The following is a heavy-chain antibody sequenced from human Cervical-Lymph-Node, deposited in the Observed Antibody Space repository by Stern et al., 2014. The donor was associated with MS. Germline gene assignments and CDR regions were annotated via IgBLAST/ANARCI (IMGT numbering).Heavy chain of an antibody. J-gene: IGHJ4*02. Sequence: QVQLVESGGGVVQPGRSLRLSCAASGFTFSSYGMHWVRPAPGKGLEWVAVMWYYGSNKYYGDSVKGRFTIPRDNSKNTLDLQMNSLRAEDTAVYYWAREYGKSAHLNDWGQGTLVTVSS. CDR2: MWYYGSNK. CDR3: AREYGKSAHLND. CDR1: GFTFSSYG. D-gene: IGHD1-26*01. V-gene: IGHV3-33*01.